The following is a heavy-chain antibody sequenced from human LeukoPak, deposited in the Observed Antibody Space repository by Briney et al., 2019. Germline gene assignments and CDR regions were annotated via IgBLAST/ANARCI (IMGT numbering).Heavy chain of an antibody. CDR1: GYSISSGYY. CDR2: IYHSGST. J-gene: IGHJ5*02. Sequence: SETLSPTCTVSGYSISSGYYWGWIRQPPGKGLEWIGSIYHSGSTYYNPSLKSRVTISVDTSKNQFSLKLSSVTAADTAVYYCARDGFGELDNWFDPWGQGTLVTVSS. D-gene: IGHD3-10*01. V-gene: IGHV4-38-2*02. CDR3: ARDGFGELDNWFDP.